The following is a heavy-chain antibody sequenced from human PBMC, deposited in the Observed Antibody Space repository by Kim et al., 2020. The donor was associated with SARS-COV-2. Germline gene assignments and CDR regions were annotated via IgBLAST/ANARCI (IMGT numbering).Heavy chain of an antibody. CDR1: GFTASSNY. CDR2: IYSGGST. CDR3: ARHGLGQAFDI. V-gene: IGHV3-53*01. J-gene: IGHJ3*02. D-gene: IGHD6-19*01. Sequence: GGSLRLSCVASGFTASSNYMSWVRQAPGKGLEWVSIIYSGGSTYYADSVKGRFTISRDNSKNTLYLQMNSLRAEDTAVYYCARHGLGQAFDIWGQGTMVTVSS.